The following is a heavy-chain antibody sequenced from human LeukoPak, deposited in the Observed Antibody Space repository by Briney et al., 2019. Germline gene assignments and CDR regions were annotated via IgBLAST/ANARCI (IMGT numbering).Heavy chain of an antibody. J-gene: IGHJ4*02. D-gene: IGHD3-22*01. CDR3: AKDYYDSSGYYYGESFYFDY. Sequence: PGGSLRLSCAASGFTFSSYGMHWVRQAPGKGLEWMAVISYDGSNKYYADSVKGRFTISRDNSKNTLYLQMNSLRAEDTAVYYCAKDYYDSSGYYYGESFYFDYWGQGTLVTVSS. CDR1: GFTFSSYG. V-gene: IGHV3-30*18. CDR2: ISYDGSNK.